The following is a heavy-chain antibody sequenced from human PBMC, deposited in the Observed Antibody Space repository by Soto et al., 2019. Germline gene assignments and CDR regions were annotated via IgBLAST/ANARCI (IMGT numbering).Heavy chain of an antibody. CDR2: ISSDGRIT. CDR1: GFSFSNLW. Sequence: EVQLLESGGGLVQPGGSLRLSCAASGFSFSNLWMHWVRQAPGKGLVWVSHISSDGRITNYADSVKDRFIISRDNAKHALYLQMNSLTADDTAMYYCASQISSGYWGRGTLVSVSA. CDR3: ASQISSGY. J-gene: IGHJ4*02. V-gene: IGHV3-74*01.